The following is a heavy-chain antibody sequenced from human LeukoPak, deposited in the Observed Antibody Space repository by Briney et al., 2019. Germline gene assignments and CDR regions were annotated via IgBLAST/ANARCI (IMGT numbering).Heavy chain of an antibody. CDR1: GFTFSSYS. J-gene: IGHJ4*02. D-gene: IGHD6-13*01. Sequence: PGRSLRLSCAASGFTFSSYSMNWVRQAPGKGLEWVSSISSSSSYIYYADSVKGRFTISRDNAKNSLYLQMNSLRAEDTAVYYCARGRRIAAAGLYYFDYWGQGTLVTVSS. V-gene: IGHV3-21*01. CDR2: ISSSSSYI. CDR3: ARGRRIAAAGLYYFDY.